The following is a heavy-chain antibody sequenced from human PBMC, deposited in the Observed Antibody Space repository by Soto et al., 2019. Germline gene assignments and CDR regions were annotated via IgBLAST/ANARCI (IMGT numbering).Heavy chain of an antibody. CDR3: AKVVGGSGSYDYYYYGLDV. D-gene: IGHD3-10*01. Sequence: PGGSLRLSCAASGFTFSSYAMNWVRQAPGKGLEWVSAISGSGAGSYYADSVKGRFTISRDNSKNTLYLQMNSLRAEDTAVYYSAKVVGGSGSYDYYYYGLDVWGQGTTVTVSS. V-gene: IGHV3-23*01. J-gene: IGHJ6*02. CDR2: ISGSGAGS. CDR1: GFTFSSYA.